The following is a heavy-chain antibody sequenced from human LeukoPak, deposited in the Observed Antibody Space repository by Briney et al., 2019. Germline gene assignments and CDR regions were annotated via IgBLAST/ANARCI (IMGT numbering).Heavy chain of an antibody. Sequence: SETLSLTCTVSGGSISGSSYYWAWIRQPPGKGLEWIGNIFYTGSAYYNPSLKSRVTISVDTSKNQFSLSLTSVSAADTAVFYCARHAVGPKDNWFDPWGQGTLVTVSS. V-gene: IGHV4-39*01. CDR2: IFYTGSA. CDR1: GGSISGSSYY. J-gene: IGHJ5*02. CDR3: ARHAVGPKDNWFDP. D-gene: IGHD1-26*01.